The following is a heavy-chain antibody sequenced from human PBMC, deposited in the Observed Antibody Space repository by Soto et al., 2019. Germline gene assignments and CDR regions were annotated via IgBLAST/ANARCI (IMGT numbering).Heavy chain of an antibody. J-gene: IGHJ5*02. CDR2: IIPIFGTA. Sequence: AASVKVSCKASGGTFSSYAISWVRQAPGQGLEWMGGIIPIFGTANYAQKFQGRVTITADESTSTAYMELSSLRSEDTAVYYCARRHCGGDCYRSDNWFDPWGQGTLVTVSS. CDR1: GGTFSSYA. V-gene: IGHV1-69*13. D-gene: IGHD2-21*02. CDR3: ARRHCGGDCYRSDNWFDP.